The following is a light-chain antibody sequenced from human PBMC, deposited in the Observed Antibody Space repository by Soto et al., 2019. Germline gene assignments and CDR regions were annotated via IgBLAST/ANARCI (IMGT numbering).Light chain of an antibody. Sequence: DIQMTQSPSTLSVSIGDRVTITCRASQSINSWLAWYQQKPGKAPKLLIYKASNLESGVPSRFSGSGSGTEFTLTISSLPPDDYATYECQQYNDYFNCGGGTKVDIK. J-gene: IGKJ4*01. CDR1: QSINSW. CDR2: KAS. CDR3: QQYNDYFN. V-gene: IGKV1-5*03.